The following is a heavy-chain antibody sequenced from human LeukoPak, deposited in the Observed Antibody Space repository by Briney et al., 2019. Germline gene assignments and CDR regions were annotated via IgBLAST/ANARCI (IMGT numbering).Heavy chain of an antibody. Sequence: PGGSLRLSCAASGFIFSMYGMHWVRQAPGKGPEWVAMMWSDASNEKYADSVKGRFIISRDHSENRLYLQMTDLRPDDTGIYYFARDRGGNAPHDYWGQGTMVIVSS. CDR2: MWSDASNE. CDR1: GFIFSMYG. J-gene: IGHJ4*02. CDR3: ARDRGGNAPHDY. D-gene: IGHD4-23*01. V-gene: IGHV3-33*01.